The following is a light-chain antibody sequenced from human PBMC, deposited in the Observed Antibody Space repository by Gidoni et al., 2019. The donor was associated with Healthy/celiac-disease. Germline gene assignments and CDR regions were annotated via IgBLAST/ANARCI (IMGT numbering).Light chain of an antibody. CDR3: QQYNNWPRT. Sequence: EIVMTQSPATLSVSPGERATLSCRASQSVSSNLAWYQQKPGPAPRLLIYGSSTRATGIPARFSGSWSGTEFTLTISRLPSEDFAVYYCQQYNNWPRTFGQGTKVEIK. CDR1: QSVSSN. J-gene: IGKJ1*01. CDR2: GSS. V-gene: IGKV3-15*01.